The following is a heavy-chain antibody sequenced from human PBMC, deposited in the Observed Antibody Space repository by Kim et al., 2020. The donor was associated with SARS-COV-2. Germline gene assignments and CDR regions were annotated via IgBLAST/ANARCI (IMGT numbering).Heavy chain of an antibody. J-gene: IGHJ6*02. D-gene: IGHD4-4*01. CDR1: GVSISTNKYY. Sequence: SETLSLTCTVSGVSISTNKYYWGWIRQPPGKGLEWIGSAYYGGSTYYNPSLKSRVTISVDTSRNQFSLKLSSVTAADTAVYYCAREGGLMTTLRDGMDVWGQGTTVTVSS. CDR3: AREGGLMTTLRDGMDV. CDR2: AYYGGST. V-gene: IGHV4-39*07.